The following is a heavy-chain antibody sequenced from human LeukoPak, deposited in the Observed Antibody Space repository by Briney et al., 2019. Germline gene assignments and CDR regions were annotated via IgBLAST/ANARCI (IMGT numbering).Heavy chain of an antibody. Sequence: SETLSLTCTVSGGSISSGGYYWSWIRQHPGKGLEWIGYIYYSGSTYYTPSLKNRVTISVATSKNQFSLRLSSVTAVDTAVYYCARGWDFYGSGSPYFDSWGQGTLLTVSS. D-gene: IGHD3-10*01. CDR1: GGSISSGGYY. V-gene: IGHV4-31*03. CDR3: ARGWDFYGSGSPYFDS. J-gene: IGHJ4*02. CDR2: IYYSGST.